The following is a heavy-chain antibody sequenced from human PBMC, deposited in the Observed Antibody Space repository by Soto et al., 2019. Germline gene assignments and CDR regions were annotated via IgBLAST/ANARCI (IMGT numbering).Heavy chain of an antibody. D-gene: IGHD2-2*01. J-gene: IGHJ3*02. CDR3: AREGGGGLTITAFDI. V-gene: IGHV3-30-3*01. Sequence: QVQLVESGGGVVQPGRSLRVSCTASGFTFSTHAMHWLRQAPGKGLEWVAVTSYDGSNKLYTDSVKGRFTISIDNSKNTLYLQMNRLRPEDTAVYYCAREGGGGLTITAFDIWGQGTMVTVSS. CDR2: TSYDGSNK. CDR1: GFTFSTHA.